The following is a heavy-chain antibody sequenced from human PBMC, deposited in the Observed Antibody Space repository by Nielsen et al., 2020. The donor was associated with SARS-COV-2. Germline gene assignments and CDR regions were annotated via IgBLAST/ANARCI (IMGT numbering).Heavy chain of an antibody. CDR1: GYTFTSYA. CDR2: INAGNGNT. Sequence: ASVKVSCKASGYTFTSYAMHWVRQAPGQRLEWMGWINAGNGNTKYSQKFQGRVTITRDTSASTAYMELSSLRSEDTAVYYCAREKDVLPAVLVGFDYWGQGTLVTVSS. CDR3: AREKDVLPAVLVGFDY. V-gene: IGHV1-3*01. J-gene: IGHJ4*02. D-gene: IGHD3-10*01.